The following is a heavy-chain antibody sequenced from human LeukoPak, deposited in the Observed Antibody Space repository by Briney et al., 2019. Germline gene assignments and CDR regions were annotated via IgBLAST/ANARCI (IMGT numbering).Heavy chain of an antibody. J-gene: IGHJ2*01. CDR1: GFTFSSYG. Sequence: GGSLRLSCAASGFTFSSYGMHWVRQAPGKGLEWVEVIWYDGSNKYYADSVKGRFTISRDNSKNTLYLQMNSLRAEDTAVYYCARDSSRIAVAGPNWYFDLWGRGTLVTVSS. CDR2: IWYDGSNK. CDR3: ARDSSRIAVAGPNWYFDL. V-gene: IGHV3-33*08. D-gene: IGHD6-19*01.